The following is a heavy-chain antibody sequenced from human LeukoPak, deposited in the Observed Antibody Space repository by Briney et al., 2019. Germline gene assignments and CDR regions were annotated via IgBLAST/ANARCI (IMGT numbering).Heavy chain of an antibody. Sequence: ASVKVSCKASGFTFTSSAVQWVRQARGQRLEWIGWIVVGSSNTNYAQKFQERVTITRDMSTSTAYMELSSLRSEDTAVYYCAADRLAADYGGNFNYWGQGTLVTVSS. V-gene: IGHV1-58*01. CDR3: AADRLAADYGGNFNY. CDR1: GFTFTSSA. J-gene: IGHJ4*02. CDR2: IVVGSSNT. D-gene: IGHD4-23*01.